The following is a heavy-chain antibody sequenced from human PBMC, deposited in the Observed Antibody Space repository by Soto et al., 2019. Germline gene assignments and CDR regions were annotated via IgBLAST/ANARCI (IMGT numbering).Heavy chain of an antibody. CDR1: GDSITTNY. D-gene: IGHD6-19*01. V-gene: IGHV4-59*10. CDR3: ARNAYGWWNSY. CDR2: IHASRGA. J-gene: IGHJ4*02. Sequence: SETLSLTCAVSGDSITTNYWSWVRQSGGKGLEWIGRIHASRGANYNPSLKSRLTMSIDTSNNQFSLNLTSVTDADTAVYFCARNAYGWWNSYWGQGIVVTVSS.